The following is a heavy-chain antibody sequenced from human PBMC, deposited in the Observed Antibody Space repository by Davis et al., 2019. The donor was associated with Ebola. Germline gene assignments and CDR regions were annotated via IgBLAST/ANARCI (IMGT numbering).Heavy chain of an antibody. CDR3: ARDLGYCSGGTCYLFDY. CDR1: GFTFSSYG. J-gene: IGHJ4*02. D-gene: IGHD2-15*01. CDR2: IWYDGSNK. V-gene: IGHV3-33*01. Sequence: PGGSLRLSCAASGFTFSSYGMHWVRQAPGKGLEWVAVIWYDGSNKYYADSVKGRFTISRDNSKNTLYLQMNSLRAEDTAEYYCARDLGYCSGGTCYLFDYWGQGTLATVSS.